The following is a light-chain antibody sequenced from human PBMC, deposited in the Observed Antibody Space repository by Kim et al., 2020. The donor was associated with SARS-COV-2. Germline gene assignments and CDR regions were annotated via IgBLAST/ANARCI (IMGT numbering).Light chain of an antibody. CDR3: CSYAGSPV. V-gene: IGLV2-11*01. J-gene: IGLJ3*02. CDR2: DVS. Sequence: QSALTQPCSVSGSPGQSVTISCTGTSSDVGGYNYVSWYQQHPGKAPKLMIYDVSKRPSGVPDRFSGSKSGNTASLTISGLQAEDEADYYCCSYAGSPVFGGGTQLTVL. CDR1: SSDVGGYNY.